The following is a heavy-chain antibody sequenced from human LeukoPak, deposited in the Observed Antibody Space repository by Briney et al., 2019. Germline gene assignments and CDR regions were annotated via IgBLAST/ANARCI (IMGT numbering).Heavy chain of an antibody. CDR1: GYTFTSYD. J-gene: IGHJ4*02. Sequence: ASVKDSCKASGYTFTSYDINWVRQATGQGLEWMGWMNPNSGNTGYAQKFQGRVTMTRNTSISTAYMELSSLRSEDTAVYYCARVYNSSGYYTYWGQGTLVTVSS. CDR3: ARVYNSSGYYTY. CDR2: MNPNSGNT. V-gene: IGHV1-8*01. D-gene: IGHD3-22*01.